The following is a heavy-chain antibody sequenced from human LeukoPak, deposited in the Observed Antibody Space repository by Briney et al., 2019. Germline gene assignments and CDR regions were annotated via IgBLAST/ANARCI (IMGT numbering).Heavy chain of an antibody. CDR2: IYESGST. CDR1: GGSIIGYY. CDR3: ARHGSRTGYYYDFPLGDFDI. J-gene: IGHJ3*02. Sequence: SVTLSLTCTVSGGSIIGYYWSWIRQPPGKEPEWIGYIYESGSTDYNPSLRSRVTISRDTSKNQVSLKLSSVTAADTAVYYCARHGSRTGYYYDFPLGDFDIWGQGTMVTVSS. D-gene: IGHD3-22*01. V-gene: IGHV4-59*08.